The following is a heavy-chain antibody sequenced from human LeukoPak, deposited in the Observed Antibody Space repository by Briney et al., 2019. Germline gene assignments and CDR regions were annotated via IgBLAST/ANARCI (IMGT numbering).Heavy chain of an antibody. CDR1: GGSISSSSYY. CDR3: ARECMVRGVIIYYYYYMDV. CDR2: IYYSGST. D-gene: IGHD3-10*01. Sequence: PSETLSLTCTVSGGSISSSSYYWGWIRQPPGKGLEWIGSIYYSGSTYYNPSLKSRVTISVDTSKNQFSLKLSSVTAADTAVYYCARECMVRGVIIYYYYYMDVWGKGTTVTVSS. V-gene: IGHV4-39*07. J-gene: IGHJ6*03.